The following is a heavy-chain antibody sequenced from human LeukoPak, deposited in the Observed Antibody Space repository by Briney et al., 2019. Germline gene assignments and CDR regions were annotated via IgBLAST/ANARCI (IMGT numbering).Heavy chain of an antibody. CDR3: ARHPGASFDS. V-gene: IGHV4-59*08. J-gene: IGHJ4*02. CDR1: GGSISSHY. CDR2: IYYSGST. Sequence: SETLSLTCTVSGGSISSHYWSWIRQPPGKGLEWIGYIYYSGSTTYNPSLKSRVTISIDRSKNLFSLKLTSVTVADTAVYFCARHPGASFDSWGQGNLVTVSS. D-gene: IGHD7-27*01.